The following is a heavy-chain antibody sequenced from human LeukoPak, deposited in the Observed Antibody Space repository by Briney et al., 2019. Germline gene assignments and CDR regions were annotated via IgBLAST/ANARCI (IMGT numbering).Heavy chain of an antibody. CDR3: ARGITMIVVVRNGGIYNWFDP. Sequence: SETLSLTCTVSGGSISSYYWSWIRQPAGKGLEWIGRIYTSGSTNYNPSLKSRVTMSVDTSKNQFSLKLSSVTAADTAVYYCARGITMIVVVRNGGIYNWFDPWGQGTLVTVSS. V-gene: IGHV4-4*07. CDR2: IYTSGST. CDR1: GGSISSYY. J-gene: IGHJ5*02. D-gene: IGHD3-22*01.